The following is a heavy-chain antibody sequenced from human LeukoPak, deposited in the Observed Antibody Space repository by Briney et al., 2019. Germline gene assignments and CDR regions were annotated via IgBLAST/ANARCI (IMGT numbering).Heavy chain of an antibody. D-gene: IGHD3-10*02. Sequence: GGSLRLSCTASGFTFSAYWMHWVRQAPGKGLVWVSRINSDASNTDYADSVKGRFTISRDNAKNSLYLQMNSLRAEDTAVYYCAELGITMIGGVWGKGTTVTISS. V-gene: IGHV3-74*01. CDR1: GFTFSAYW. CDR2: INSDASNT. CDR3: AELGITMIGGV. J-gene: IGHJ6*04.